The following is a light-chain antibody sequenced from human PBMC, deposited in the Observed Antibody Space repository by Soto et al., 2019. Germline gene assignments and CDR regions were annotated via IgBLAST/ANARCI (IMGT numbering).Light chain of an antibody. J-gene: IGKJ3*01. CDR2: GAS. CDR3: QQYGSSPIT. CDR1: QSVSSSY. V-gene: IGKV3-20*01. Sequence: EIVLTQSPGTLSLSPGERATLSCRASQSVSSSYLAWYQQKPGQAPRLLIYGASSMATGIPDRFSGSGSGTDFTLTISRLEPEDFVVYYCQQYGSSPITFGPGTKVDIK.